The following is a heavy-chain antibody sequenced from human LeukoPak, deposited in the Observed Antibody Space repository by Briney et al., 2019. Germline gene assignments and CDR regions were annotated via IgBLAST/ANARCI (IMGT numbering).Heavy chain of an antibody. Sequence: GGSLRLSCAASGVTFSSYGMRWVRQAPGKGLEWVSVMSYDGSNKYYADSVKGRFTISRDNAKNSLYLQMNSLRAEDTAVYYCARKIVVVTHGEYYGMDVWGQGTSVTVSS. D-gene: IGHD3-22*01. J-gene: IGHJ6*02. V-gene: IGHV3-33*05. CDR2: MSYDGSNK. CDR3: ARKIVVVTHGEYYGMDV. CDR1: GVTFSSYG.